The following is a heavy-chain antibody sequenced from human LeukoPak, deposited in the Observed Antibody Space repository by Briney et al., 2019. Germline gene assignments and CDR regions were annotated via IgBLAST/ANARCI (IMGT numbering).Heavy chain of an antibody. D-gene: IGHD2-8*01. Sequence: GESLKISCKGSGYSFTSYWIGWVRQMPGKGLEWMGIIYPGDSDTRYSPSFQGQVTISADKSISTAYLQWSSLKASDTAMYYCARFPYCTNGVCFSRSGWFDPWGQGTLVTVSS. CDR3: ARFPYCTNGVCFSRSGWFDP. CDR2: IYPGDSDT. V-gene: IGHV5-51*01. J-gene: IGHJ5*02. CDR1: GYSFTSYW.